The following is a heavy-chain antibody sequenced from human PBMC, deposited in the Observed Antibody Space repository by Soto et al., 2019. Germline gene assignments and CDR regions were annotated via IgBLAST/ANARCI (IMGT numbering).Heavy chain of an antibody. J-gene: IGHJ6*02. V-gene: IGHV3-30-3*01. Sequence: QVQLVESGVGVGQPGSSLRLSCAASGVTFSSYAMHWVRQEPGKGLEWVAVISYDGSTKYYADSVKGRFTCSRDTSRNTLYLQMNSLGAEDTSVSFCARDHTYSSTWKADHYYGMDVWGQGTTVTFSS. CDR3: ARDHTYSSTWKADHYYGMDV. D-gene: IGHD6-13*01. CDR2: ISYDGSTK. CDR1: GVTFSSYA.